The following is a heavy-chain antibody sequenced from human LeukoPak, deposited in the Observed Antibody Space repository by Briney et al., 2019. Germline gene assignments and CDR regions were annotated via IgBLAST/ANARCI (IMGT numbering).Heavy chain of an antibody. J-gene: IGHJ4*02. V-gene: IGHV3-30*18. Sequence: GGSLRLSCAASGFTFSSYGMHWVRQAPGKGLEWVAVISYDGSNKYYADSVKGRFTISRDNSKNTLYLQMNSLRAEDTAVYYCAKDLWFGELLPIAPFDYWGQGTLVTVSS. D-gene: IGHD3-10*01. CDR1: GFTFSSYG. CDR2: ISYDGSNK. CDR3: AKDLWFGELLPIAPFDY.